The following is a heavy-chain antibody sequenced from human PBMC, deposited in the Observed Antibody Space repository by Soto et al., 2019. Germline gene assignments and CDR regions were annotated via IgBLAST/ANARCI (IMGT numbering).Heavy chain of an antibody. J-gene: IGHJ4*02. V-gene: IGHV3-23*01. Sequence: EVQLLESGGGLVQPGGSLRLSCAASGFTFYNYAMSWVRQAPGKGLEWVSTISGSGGSTDYADSVKGRFTISRDNSKNTLYLQMNRLRTEKTAEYYCARKGGQTAAAEFDYWGQGTLVTVSS. CDR3: ARKGGQTAAAEFDY. D-gene: IGHD6-13*01. CDR1: GFTFYNYA. CDR2: ISGSGGST.